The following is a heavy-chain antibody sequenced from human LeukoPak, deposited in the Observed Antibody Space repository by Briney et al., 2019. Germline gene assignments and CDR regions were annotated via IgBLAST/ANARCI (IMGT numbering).Heavy chain of an antibody. CDR2: ISSSGSTI. J-gene: IGHJ3*02. D-gene: IGHD2-15*01. Sequence: GGSLRLSCAASGFTFSSYEMNWVRQAPGKGLEWVSYISSSGSTIYYADSVKGRFTISRDNAKNSLYLQMNSLRAEDTAVYYCARARYCSGGSCPRHAFDIWGQGTMVTVSS. CDR1: GFTFSSYE. V-gene: IGHV3-48*03. CDR3: ARARYCSGGSCPRHAFDI.